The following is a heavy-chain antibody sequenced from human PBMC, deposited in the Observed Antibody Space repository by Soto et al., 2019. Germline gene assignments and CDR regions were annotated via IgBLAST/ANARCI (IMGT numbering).Heavy chain of an antibody. CDR1: GFTFSDYY. D-gene: IGHD1-20*01. Sequence: PGGSLRLSCAASGFTFSDYYMSWIRQAPGKGLEWVSYISSSGSTIYYADSVKGRFTISRDNAKNSLYLQMNSLRAEDTAVYYCARLSAFKGYNWNDAIDYWGQGTLVTVSS. J-gene: IGHJ4*02. V-gene: IGHV3-11*01. CDR2: ISSSGSTI. CDR3: ARLSAFKGYNWNDAIDY.